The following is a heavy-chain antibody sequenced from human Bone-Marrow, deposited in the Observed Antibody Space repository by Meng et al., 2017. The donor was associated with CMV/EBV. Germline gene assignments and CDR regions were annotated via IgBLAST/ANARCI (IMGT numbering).Heavy chain of an antibody. Sequence: GGSLRLSCAASGFTFSSYWMHWVRQAPGKGLVWVSRINSDGSSTSYADSVKGRFTISRDNAKNSLYLQMDSLRAEDTAVYYCARGIIGITMIVVVPFDYWGQGALVTVSS. CDR2: INSDGSST. CDR1: GFTFSSYW. CDR3: ARGIIGITMIVVVPFDY. V-gene: IGHV3-74*01. D-gene: IGHD3-22*01. J-gene: IGHJ4*02.